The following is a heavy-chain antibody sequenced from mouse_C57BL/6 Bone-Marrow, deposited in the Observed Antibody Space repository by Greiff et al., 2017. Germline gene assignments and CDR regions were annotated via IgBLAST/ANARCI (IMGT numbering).Heavy chain of an antibody. J-gene: IGHJ3*01. D-gene: IGHD2-2*01. CDR2: IYPGSGNT. V-gene: IGHV1-76*01. CDR1: GYTFTDYY. Sequence: VQVVESGAELVRPGASVKLSCKASGYTFTDYYINWVKQRPGQGLEWIARIYPGSGNTYYNEKFKGKATLTAEKSSSTAYMQLSSLTSEDSAVYCGASGGGYGRAWFAYWGQGTLVTVSA. CDR3: ASGGGYGRAWFAY.